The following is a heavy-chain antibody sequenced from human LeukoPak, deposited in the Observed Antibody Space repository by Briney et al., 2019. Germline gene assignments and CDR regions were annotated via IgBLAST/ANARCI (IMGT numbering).Heavy chain of an antibody. Sequence: SETLSLTCAVYGGSFGGYYWGWIRQPPGKGLEWIGSIYHSGSTYYNPSLKSRVTISVDTSKNQFSLKLSSVTAADTAVYYCARIMITFGRVIDTVFDYWGQGTLVTVSS. J-gene: IGHJ4*02. CDR3: ARIMITFGRVIDTVFDY. CDR1: GGSFGGYY. CDR2: IYHSGST. D-gene: IGHD3-16*02. V-gene: IGHV4-38-2*01.